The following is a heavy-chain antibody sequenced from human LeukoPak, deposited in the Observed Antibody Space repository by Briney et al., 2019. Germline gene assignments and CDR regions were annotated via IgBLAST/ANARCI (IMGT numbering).Heavy chain of an antibody. CDR2: IIPIFGTA. Sequence: ASVKVSCKASGGTFSNYAISWVRQAPGQGLEWMGGIIPIFGTANYAQKFQGRVTITADKSTSAAYMELSSLRSEDTAVYYCARELDGPEGGYYFDYWGQGTLVTVSS. V-gene: IGHV1-69*06. J-gene: IGHJ4*02. CDR1: GGTFSNYA. CDR3: ARELDGPEGGYYFDY. D-gene: IGHD1-1*01.